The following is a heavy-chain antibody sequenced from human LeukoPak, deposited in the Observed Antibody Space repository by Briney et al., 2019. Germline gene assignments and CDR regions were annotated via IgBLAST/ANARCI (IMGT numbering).Heavy chain of an antibody. J-gene: IGHJ4*02. Sequence: ASLKVSSKASGYTSSAYYIPWVPLAPGHGRECMGWINPDTGATKDAQKFQGRVTMTRDTTLRTAYMEMSRLRSDDTAIYSCARDEGITGRFDDWGQGTLVAVSS. CDR2: INPDTGAT. CDR3: ARDEGITGRFDD. D-gene: IGHD1-20*01. CDR1: GYTSSAYY. V-gene: IGHV1-2*02.